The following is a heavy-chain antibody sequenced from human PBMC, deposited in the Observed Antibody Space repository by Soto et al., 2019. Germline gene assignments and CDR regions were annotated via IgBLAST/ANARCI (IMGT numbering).Heavy chain of an antibody. D-gene: IGHD1-26*01. CDR1: GGTFSSRA. V-gene: IGHV1-69*01. J-gene: IGHJ6*02. Sequence: QVQLVQSGPEVKKTGTSVKVSCKASGGTFSSRAISWVRQAPGQGLEWMGGIIPVFGRVNYAEKFKDRVTTTADESTGTVYMELSSLRSEDTVLYYCANSRGGTFLGYHGMDIWGQGTTVSVSS. CDR3: ANSRGGTFLGYHGMDI. CDR2: IIPVFGRV.